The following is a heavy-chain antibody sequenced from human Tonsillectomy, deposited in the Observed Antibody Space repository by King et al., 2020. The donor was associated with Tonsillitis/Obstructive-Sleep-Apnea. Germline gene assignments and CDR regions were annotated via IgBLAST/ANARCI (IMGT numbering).Heavy chain of an antibody. Sequence: VQLVESGAEVKKPGESLKISCKGSGYTFTTYWIGWVRQMPGKGLEWMGIIYPGDSDTRYSPSFQGQVTISADESISTAYLQRSSLKSSDTAMYYCARRLHYDSSVGFGYRGQGTLVTVTS. CDR3: ARRLHYDSSVGFGY. D-gene: IGHD3-22*01. V-gene: IGHV5-51*01. CDR2: IYPGDSDT. J-gene: IGHJ4*02. CDR1: GYTFTTYW.